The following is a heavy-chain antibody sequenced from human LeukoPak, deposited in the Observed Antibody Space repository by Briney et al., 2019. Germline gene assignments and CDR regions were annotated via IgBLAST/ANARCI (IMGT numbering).Heavy chain of an antibody. CDR3: TRSVVYYDRSGYEACVL. Sequence: VGSLRLSCVASVYTFRSYGMRWGRQAPGKGLEWVAFISYDGSNKYYADSVKGRFTISRDNSKNTLYLQMNSLRAEDTAVYYCTRSVVYYDRSGYEACVLGGEGTMVTVSS. CDR1: VYTFRSYG. V-gene: IGHV3-30*03. J-gene: IGHJ3*01. CDR2: ISYDGSNK. D-gene: IGHD3-22*01.